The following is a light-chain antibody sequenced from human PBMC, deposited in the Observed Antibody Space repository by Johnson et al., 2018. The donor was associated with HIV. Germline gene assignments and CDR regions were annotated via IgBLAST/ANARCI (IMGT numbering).Light chain of an antibody. J-gene: IGLJ1*01. CDR2: DNN. V-gene: IGLV1-51*01. CDR3: GTWDSSLSAYV. CDR1: SSNIGNNY. Sequence: VLTQPPSVSAAPGQKVTISCSGSSSNIGNNYVSWYQQVPGTAPKLLIYDNNKRPSGIPDRISGSKSGTSATLGITGLPTGDEADYYCGTWDSSLSAYVFGTGTKVTVL.